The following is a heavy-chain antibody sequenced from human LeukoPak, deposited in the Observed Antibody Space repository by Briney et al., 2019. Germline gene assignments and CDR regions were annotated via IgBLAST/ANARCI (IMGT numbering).Heavy chain of an antibody. D-gene: IGHD1-26*01. Sequence: GGSLRLPCAASGFTFSRYTVNWVRQAPGKGLEWVSSITSSSTYIYYADSVKGRFTISRDNARNSLYLHMNSLRAEDTAVYYCTRGTGSYDYWGQGTRVTVSS. CDR2: ITSSSTYI. V-gene: IGHV3-21*01. CDR3: TRGTGSYDY. CDR1: GFTFSRYT. J-gene: IGHJ4*02.